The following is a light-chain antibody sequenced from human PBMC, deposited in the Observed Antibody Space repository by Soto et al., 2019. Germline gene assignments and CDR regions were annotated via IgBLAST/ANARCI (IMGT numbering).Light chain of an antibody. V-gene: IGLV1-51*01. CDR3: GTWDNRLRAAV. CDR2: DNN. Sequence: QAVVTQPPSVSAAPGQKVTISCSGSNSNIGNNEVSWYQQVPGAAPRLLVYDNNKRPSGIPGRFSDSKVDTSATLVITGLQTGDEADYYCGTWDNRLRAAVFGGGTKLTVL. J-gene: IGLJ2*01. CDR1: NSNIGNNE.